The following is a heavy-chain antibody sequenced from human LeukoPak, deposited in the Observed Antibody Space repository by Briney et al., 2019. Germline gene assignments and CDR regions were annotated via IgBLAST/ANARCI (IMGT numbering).Heavy chain of an antibody. CDR2: ISGSGGST. CDR1: GFTFSSYA. D-gene: IGHD7-27*01. V-gene: IGHV3-23*01. Sequence: GGSLRLSCAASGFTFSSYAMSWVRQAPGKGLQWVSVISGSGGSTYYADSVKGRFTISRDNSKNTLYLQMNSLRAEDTAVYYCAKDLTWGSNYFDYWGQGTLVTVSS. J-gene: IGHJ4*02. CDR3: AKDLTWGSNYFDY.